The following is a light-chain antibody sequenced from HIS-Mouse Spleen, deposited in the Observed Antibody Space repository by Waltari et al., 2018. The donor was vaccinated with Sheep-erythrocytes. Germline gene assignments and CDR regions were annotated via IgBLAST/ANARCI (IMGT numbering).Light chain of an antibody. CDR2: EVS. CDR1: SSDVGGYNY. V-gene: IGLV2-8*01. J-gene: IGLJ3*02. CDR3: SSYAGSNNWV. Sequence: QFALTQPPSASGSPGQSVTISCTATSSDVGGYNYFPWYQQHPGKAPKLMIYEVSTRPSGVPDRFSGSKSGNTASLTVSGLQAEDEADYYCSSYAGSNNWVFGGGTKLTVL.